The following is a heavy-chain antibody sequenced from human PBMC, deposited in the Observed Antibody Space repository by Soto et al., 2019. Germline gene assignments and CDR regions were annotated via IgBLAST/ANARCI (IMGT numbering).Heavy chain of an antibody. J-gene: IGHJ5*02. V-gene: IGHV1-8*01. CDR1: GYTFTSYD. D-gene: IGHD2-15*01. CDR3: AREADIVVVVAAQTGFDP. Sequence: GASVKVSCKASGYTFTSYDINWVRQATGQGLEWMGWMNPNSGNTGYAQKFQGRVTMTRNTSISTAYMELSSLRSEDTAVYYCAREADIVVVVAAQTGFDPWGQGTLVTVSS. CDR2: MNPNSGNT.